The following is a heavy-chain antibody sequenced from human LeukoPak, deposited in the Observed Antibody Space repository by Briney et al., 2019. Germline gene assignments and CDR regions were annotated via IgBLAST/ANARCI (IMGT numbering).Heavy chain of an antibody. J-gene: IGHJ4*02. V-gene: IGHV1-69*05. CDR2: IIPIFGTA. Sequence: SVKVSCKASGGTFSSYAISWVRQAPGQGLEWMGGIIPIFGTANYAQKFQGRVTMTRDTSTSTVYMELSSLRSEDTAVYYCARAPLGGVVAAFDYWGQGTLVTVSS. CDR3: ARAPLGGVVAAFDY. CDR1: GGTFSSYA. D-gene: IGHD2-15*01.